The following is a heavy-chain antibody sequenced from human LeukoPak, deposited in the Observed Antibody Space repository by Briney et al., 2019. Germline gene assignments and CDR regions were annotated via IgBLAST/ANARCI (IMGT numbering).Heavy chain of an antibody. Sequence: PSETLSLTCTVSGGSISSSSYYWGWSRQPPGKGLEWIGSIYYSGSTYYNPSLKSRVTISVDTSKNQFSLKLSSVTAADTAVYYCARQGKARRTMIVAPADYWGQGTLVTVSS. CDR1: GGSISSSSYY. CDR2: IYYSGST. CDR3: ARQGKARRTMIVAPADY. V-gene: IGHV4-39*01. D-gene: IGHD3-22*01. J-gene: IGHJ4*02.